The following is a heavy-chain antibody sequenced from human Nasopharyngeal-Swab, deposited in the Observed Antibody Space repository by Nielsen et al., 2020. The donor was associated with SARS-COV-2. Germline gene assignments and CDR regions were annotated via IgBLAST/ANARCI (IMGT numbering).Heavy chain of an antibody. Sequence: SLKISCAASGFTFSSYWMHWVRQAPGKGLEWVSGISWNSGSIGYADSVKGRFTISRDNAKNSLYLQMNSLRAEDTALYYCAKAPGWELLDYFDYWGQGTLVTVSS. CDR2: ISWNSGSI. CDR3: AKAPGWELLDYFDY. V-gene: IGHV3-9*01. D-gene: IGHD1-26*01. CDR1: GFTFSSYW. J-gene: IGHJ4*02.